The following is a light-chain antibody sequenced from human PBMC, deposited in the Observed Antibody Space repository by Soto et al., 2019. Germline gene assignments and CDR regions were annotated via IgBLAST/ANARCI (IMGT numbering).Light chain of an antibody. V-gene: IGKV3-20*01. CDR3: QQNGRSPT. Sequence: EIVWTQSPDALSLSPGERSGLSCMAIRPVVRQYIAWYHQKPGQAPRLLIHDAVTRATGIPDRFSGSGSGSGTEFTLFISRLEPEDCGIYYCQQNGRSPTFGPGTKVEIK. CDR1: RPVVRQY. CDR2: DAV. J-gene: IGKJ3*01.